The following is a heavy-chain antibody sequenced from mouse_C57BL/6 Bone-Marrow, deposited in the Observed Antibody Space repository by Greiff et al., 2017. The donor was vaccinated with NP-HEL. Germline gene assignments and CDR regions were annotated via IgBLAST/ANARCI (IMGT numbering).Heavy chain of an antibody. Sequence: EVKLVESGAELVRPGASVKLSCTASGFNIKDDYMHWVKQRPEQGLEWIGWIDPENGDTEYASKFQGKATITADTSSNTAYLQLSSLTSEDTAVYYCTTGDYGSSLAWFAYWGQGTLVTVSA. CDR2: IDPENGDT. J-gene: IGHJ3*01. CDR3: TTGDYGSSLAWFAY. V-gene: IGHV14-4*01. D-gene: IGHD1-1*01. CDR1: GFNIKDDY.